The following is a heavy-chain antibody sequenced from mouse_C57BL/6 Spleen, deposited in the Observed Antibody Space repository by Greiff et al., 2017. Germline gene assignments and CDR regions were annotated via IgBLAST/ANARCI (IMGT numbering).Heavy chain of an antibody. CDR1: GYTFTSYW. V-gene: IGHV1-53*01. Sequence: QVQLQQPGTELVKPGASVKLSCKASGYTFTSYWMHWVKQRPGQGLEWIGNINPSNGGTNYNEKFKSKATLTVDKSSSTAYMQLSSLTSEDSAVYDCAREEAFLRNREYFDVWGTGTTVTVSS. CDR2: INPSNGGT. CDR3: AREEAFLRNREYFDV. D-gene: IGHD1-2*01. J-gene: IGHJ1*03.